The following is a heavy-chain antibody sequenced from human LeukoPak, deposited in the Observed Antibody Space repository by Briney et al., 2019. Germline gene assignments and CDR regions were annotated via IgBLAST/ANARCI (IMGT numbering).Heavy chain of an antibody. CDR1: GFTFNTYW. D-gene: IGHD3-10*01. V-gene: IGHV3-74*01. CDR3: ARDRAYGWLDP. Sequence: PGGSLRLSCAASGFTFNTYWMHWVRRAPGKGLVWVSRSYSDGSSTTYADSVKGRFSISRDNAKNTLYLQMNSLRAEDTAVYYCARDRAYGWLDPWGQGSLVTVSS. J-gene: IGHJ5*02. CDR2: SYSDGSST.